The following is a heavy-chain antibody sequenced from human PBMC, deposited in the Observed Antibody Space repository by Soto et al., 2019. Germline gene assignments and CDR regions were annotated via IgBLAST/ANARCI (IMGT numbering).Heavy chain of an antibody. D-gene: IGHD3-3*01. CDR1: GGSVSGYY. V-gene: IGHV4-34*01. J-gene: IGHJ5*02. Sequence: SETLSLTCAVYGGSVSGYYWNCVRQPPVKGLEWIVEINHTGGTHYNPSLKSRVTMSVDTSKNQFSLRLSSVTAADTAIYYCATRITVFGLLIPPFDPWGQGTQVTVSS. CDR3: ATRITVFGLLIPPFDP. CDR2: INHTGGT.